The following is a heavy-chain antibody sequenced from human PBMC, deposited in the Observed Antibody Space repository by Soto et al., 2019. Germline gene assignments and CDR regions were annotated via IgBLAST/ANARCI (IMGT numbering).Heavy chain of an antibody. CDR2: ISSSSSYI. CDR1: GFTFGSYS. J-gene: IGHJ4*02. V-gene: IGHV3-21*01. D-gene: IGHD6-19*01. Sequence: GGSLRLSCAASGFTFGSYSMNWVRQAPGKGLEWVSSISSSSSYIYYADSVKGRFTISRDNAKNSLYLQMNSLRAEDTAVYYCASLKYSSGWNNDDWGQGTLVTVSS. CDR3: ASLKYSSGWNNDD.